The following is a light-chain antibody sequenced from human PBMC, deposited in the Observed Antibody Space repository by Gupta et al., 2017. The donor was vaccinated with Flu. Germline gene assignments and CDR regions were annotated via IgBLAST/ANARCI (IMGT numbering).Light chain of an antibody. CDR3: SSFTSTSTWV. CDR1: SSDVGGYNY. CDR2: EVS. V-gene: IGLV2-14*01. Sequence: QSALTQPASVSGSPGQSIPISCTGTSSDVGGYNYVSWYQQYPGKAPKLMIYEVSNRPSGVSNRFSGSKSANTASLTISGLQAEDEANYYCSSFTSTSTWVFGGGTKLTVL. J-gene: IGLJ3*02.